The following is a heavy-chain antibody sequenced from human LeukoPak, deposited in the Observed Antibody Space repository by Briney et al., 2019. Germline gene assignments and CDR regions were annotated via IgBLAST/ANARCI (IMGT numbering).Heavy chain of an antibody. CDR1: GYTFTSYD. J-gene: IGHJ4*02. D-gene: IGHD2-2*01. CDR2: MNPVTGDA. CDR3: ARAPMGTAAFY. Sequence: GASVKVSCKASGYTFTSYDINWVRQAPGQGLEWMGWMNPVTGDAGSTQKFQGRVTLTRDTSISTAYMELSSLTSDDTAFYYCARAPMGTAAFYWGQGTLVTVSS. V-gene: IGHV1-8*02.